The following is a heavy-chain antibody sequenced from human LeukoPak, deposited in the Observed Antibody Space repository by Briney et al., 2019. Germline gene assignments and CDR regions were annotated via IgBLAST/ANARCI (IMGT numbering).Heavy chain of an antibody. CDR2: ISSSSSYI. CDR1: GFTFSSYE. CDR3: ARGRIAVAGTYIPSNWGPQLYYMDV. Sequence: GGSLRLSCAASGFTFSSYEMNWVRQAPGKGLEWVSSISSSSSYIYYADSVKGRFTISRDNAKNSLYLQMNSLRAEDTAVYYCARGRIAVAGTYIPSNWGPQLYYMDVWGKGTTVTVSS. D-gene: IGHD6-19*01. V-gene: IGHV3-21*01. J-gene: IGHJ6*03.